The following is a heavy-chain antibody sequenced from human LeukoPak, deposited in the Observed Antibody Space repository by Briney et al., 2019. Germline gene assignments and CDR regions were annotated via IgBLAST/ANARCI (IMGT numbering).Heavy chain of an antibody. CDR3: ARYTRNWFDP. J-gene: IGHJ5*02. CDR1: GGSISSYY. CDR2: IYYSGSA. Sequence: SETLSLTCTVSGGSISSYYWSWIRQPPGKGLERIGYIYYSGSANYNPSLKSRVTISVDTSKNQFSLKLSSVTAADTAVYYCARYTRNWFDPWGQGTLVTVSS. D-gene: IGHD2-15*01. V-gene: IGHV4-59*08.